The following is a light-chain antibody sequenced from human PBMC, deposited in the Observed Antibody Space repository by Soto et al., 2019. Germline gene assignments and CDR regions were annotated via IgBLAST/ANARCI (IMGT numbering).Light chain of an antibody. CDR2: DAS. CDR1: QSISSW. CDR3: QQYNSYPPHT. J-gene: IGKJ4*01. Sequence: DIQMTQSPSTLSASVGDRVTITCRASQSISSWLAWYQQKPGKAPKLLIYDASSLESGVPSRFSGSGSGTEFTLTISSLQPDDFATYYCQQYNSYPPHTFGEGTKVDIK. V-gene: IGKV1-5*01.